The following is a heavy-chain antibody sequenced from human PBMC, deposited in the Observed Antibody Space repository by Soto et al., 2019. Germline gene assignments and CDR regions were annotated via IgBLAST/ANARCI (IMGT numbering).Heavy chain of an antibody. Sequence: LRLSCAASGFTFSSYGMHWVRQAPGKGLEWVAVISYDGSNKYYADSVKGRFTISRDNSKNTLYLQMNSLRAEDTAVYYCAKEAEYSSSWGYYYYYGMDVWRQGTTVTVSS. D-gene: IGHD6-13*01. CDR2: ISYDGSNK. CDR3: AKEAEYSSSWGYYYYYGMDV. CDR1: GFTFSSYG. V-gene: IGHV3-30*18. J-gene: IGHJ6*02.